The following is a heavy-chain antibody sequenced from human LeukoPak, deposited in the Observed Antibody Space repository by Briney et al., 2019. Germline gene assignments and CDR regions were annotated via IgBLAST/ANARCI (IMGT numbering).Heavy chain of an antibody. CDR3: ARDGYSFGHDFDY. CDR1: GFTFSSYW. CDR2: INSDGSST. J-gene: IGHJ4*02. Sequence: GGSLRLSCAASGFTFSSYWMRWVRQAPGKGLVWVSRINSDGSSTSYADSVKGRFTISRDNAKNTLYLQMNSLRAEDTAVYYCARDGYSFGHDFDYWGQGTLVTVSS. V-gene: IGHV3-74*01. D-gene: IGHD5-18*01.